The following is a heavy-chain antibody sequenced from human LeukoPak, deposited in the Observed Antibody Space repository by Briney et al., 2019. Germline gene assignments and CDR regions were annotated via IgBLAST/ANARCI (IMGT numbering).Heavy chain of an antibody. CDR2: ISSSSSTI. CDR3: ASGSGPWH. CDR1: GFTFSSYS. J-gene: IGHJ4*02. Sequence: GGSLRLSCAASGFTFSSYSMNWVRQAPGKGLEWVSYISSSSSTIYYADSVKGRFTISRDNAKNSLYLQMNSLRAEDTAVYYCASGSGPWHWGQGTLVTVSS. V-gene: IGHV3-48*04. D-gene: IGHD1-14*01.